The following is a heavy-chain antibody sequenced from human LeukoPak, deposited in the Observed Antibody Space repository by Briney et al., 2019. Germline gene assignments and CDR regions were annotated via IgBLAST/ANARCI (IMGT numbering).Heavy chain of an antibody. CDR1: GGSISSSSYY. CDR2: IYYSGST. Sequence: SETLSLTCTVSGGSISSSSYYWGWIRQPPGKGLEWIGSIYYSGSTYYNPSLKSRVTISVDTSKNQFSLKLRSVTAADTAVYYCARGAGWYNYWGQGILVTVSS. D-gene: IGHD6-19*01. CDR3: ARGAGWYNY. J-gene: IGHJ4*02. V-gene: IGHV4-39*07.